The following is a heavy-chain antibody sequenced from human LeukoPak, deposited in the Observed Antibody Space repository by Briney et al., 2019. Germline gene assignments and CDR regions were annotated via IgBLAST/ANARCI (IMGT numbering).Heavy chain of an antibody. V-gene: IGHV1-58*02. D-gene: IGHD6-13*01. J-gene: IGHJ4*02. Sequence: TSVKDSCKASGLTFTSSAMQGVRQAGEQRVEGIGWIVVGSGNTNYAQKFQERVTTTRDMYTSTAYMELSSLRSEDTTVYYCAVSGIAAAGKGEVGFVYWGQGTLVTLSS. CDR3: AVSGIAAAGKGEVGFVY. CDR2: IVVGSGNT. CDR1: GLTFTSSA.